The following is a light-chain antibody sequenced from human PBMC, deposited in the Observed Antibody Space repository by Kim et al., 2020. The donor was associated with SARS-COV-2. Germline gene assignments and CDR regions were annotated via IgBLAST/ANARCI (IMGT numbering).Light chain of an antibody. CDR1: NIGSKS. Sequence: SYELTQPPSVSVAPGKTARITCGGNNIGSKSLHWYQQKPGQAPVLVIYYDSDRPSGIPERFSGSNSGNTATLTISRVEAGDEADYYCQVWDSSSDHPYV. CDR2: YDS. V-gene: IGLV3-21*04. CDR3: QVWDSSSDHPYV. J-gene: IGLJ1*01.